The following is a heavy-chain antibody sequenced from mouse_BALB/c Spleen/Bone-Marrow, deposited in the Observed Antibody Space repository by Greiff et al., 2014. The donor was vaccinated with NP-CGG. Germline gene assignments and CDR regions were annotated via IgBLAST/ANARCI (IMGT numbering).Heavy chain of an antibody. CDR1: GFSLTGYG. J-gene: IGHJ2*01. CDR2: IWGDGST. D-gene: IGHD1-2*01. CDR3: ARAPLLRGYFDY. V-gene: IGHV2-6-7*01. Sequence: VQLQQLGPGLVAPSQSLSITCTVSGFSLTGYGVNWVRQPPGKGLEWLGMIWGDGSTDYNSDLKSRLSISKDNSKSQVFLKMNSLQTDDTARYNCARAPLLRGYFDYWGQGTTLTVSS.